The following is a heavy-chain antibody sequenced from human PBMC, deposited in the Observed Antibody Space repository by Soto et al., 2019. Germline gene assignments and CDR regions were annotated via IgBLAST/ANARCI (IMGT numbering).Heavy chain of an antibody. J-gene: IGHJ6*02. CDR1: GYTFTGYH. Sequence: GASVKVSCKASGYTFTGYHMHWVRQAPGQGLEWMGWINPNSGGTNYAQKFQGRVTMTRDTSISTAYMELSRLRSDDTAVYYCARDHSLRLNTYYYDSPGMDVWGQGTTVTVSS. CDR2: INPNSGGT. CDR3: ARDHSLRLNTYYYDSPGMDV. V-gene: IGHV1-2*02. D-gene: IGHD3-22*01.